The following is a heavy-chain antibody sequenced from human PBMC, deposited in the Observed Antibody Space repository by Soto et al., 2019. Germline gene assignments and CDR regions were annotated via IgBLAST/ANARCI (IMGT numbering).Heavy chain of an antibody. V-gene: IGHV3-15*07. D-gene: IGHD3-3*01. CDR2: IKSKTDGGTT. CDR1: GFTFSNAW. J-gene: IGHJ6*02. CDR3: TTAYYDFWSGYFGWGLGNYYYYGMDV. Sequence: GGSLRLSCAASGFTFSNAWMNWVRQAPGKGLEWVGRIKSKTDGGTTDYAAPVKGRFTISRDDSKNTLYLQMNSLKTEDTAVYYCTTAYYDFWSGYFGWGLGNYYYYGMDVWGQGTTVTVSS.